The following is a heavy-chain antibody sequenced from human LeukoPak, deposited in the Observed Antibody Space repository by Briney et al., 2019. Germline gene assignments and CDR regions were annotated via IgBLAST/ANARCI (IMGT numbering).Heavy chain of an antibody. V-gene: IGHV3-7*05. CDR2: IKQDGGEK. Sequence: PGGSLRLSCVGSGFTFSNHQMNWVRQAPGKGLEWVAKIKQDGGEKHYVDSVKGRFTISRDNAKNSLYLQMTSLRAEDTAVYYCARDPQVSYWGQGALVTVSS. CDR1: GFTFSNHQ. CDR3: ARDPQVSY. J-gene: IGHJ4*02.